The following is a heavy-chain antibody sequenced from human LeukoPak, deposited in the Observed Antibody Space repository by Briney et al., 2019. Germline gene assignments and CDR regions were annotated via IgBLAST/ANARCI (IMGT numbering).Heavy chain of an antibody. CDR2: IYHSGST. CDR1: GGSISSGGYS. J-gene: IGHJ4*02. CDR3: ARELSQTKSPSLDY. V-gene: IGHV4-30-2*01. D-gene: IGHD1-14*01. Sequence: SETLSLTCAVSGGSISSGGYSWSWIRQPPGKGLEWIGYIYHSGSTYYNPSLKSRVTISVDTSKNQFSLKLSSVTAADTAVYYCARELSQTKSPSLDYWGQGTLVTVSS.